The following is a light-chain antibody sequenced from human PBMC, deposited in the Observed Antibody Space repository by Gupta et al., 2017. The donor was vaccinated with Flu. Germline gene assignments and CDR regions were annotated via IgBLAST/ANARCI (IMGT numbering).Light chain of an antibody. Sequence: EIVMTQSPATLSVSPGERVTLSCRATQSVSSNLAWYQQKAGQAPRLLIYGASTRATGIPARFSGSGSGTEFTLTISSLQSEDFAVYYCQQYNNWPLMYTFGQGTKLEIK. CDR2: GAS. J-gene: IGKJ2*01. CDR1: QSVSSN. CDR3: QQYNNWPLMYT. V-gene: IGKV3-15*01.